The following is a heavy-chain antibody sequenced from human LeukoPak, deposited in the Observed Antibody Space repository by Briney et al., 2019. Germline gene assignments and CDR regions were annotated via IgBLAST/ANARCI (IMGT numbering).Heavy chain of an antibody. J-gene: IGHJ4*02. CDR1: GFNFNEYW. CDR3: AKVSWESTSQDFDC. Sequence: GESLRLSCVGSGFNFNEYWMSWVRQAPGKGLEWVSGISGNGAGTYYRDSVKGRFTISRDNSKNTLYLQMDSLRAEDTAVYYCAKVSWESTSQDFDCWGQGTLVTVSS. CDR2: ISGNGAGT. V-gene: IGHV3-23*01. D-gene: IGHD5/OR15-5a*01.